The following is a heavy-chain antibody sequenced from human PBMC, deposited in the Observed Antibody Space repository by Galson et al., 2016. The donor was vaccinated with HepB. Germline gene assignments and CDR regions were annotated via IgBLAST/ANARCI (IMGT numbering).Heavy chain of an antibody. J-gene: IGHJ6*02. Sequence: SLRLSCAASGFIVNNNYMNWVRQAPGKGLEWVSVIYSDGSTYYADSVKGRFTISGDNPNNSVFLQMSSLRAEDTALYYCARVDYTDEGINVWGQGTTVTVSS. CDR2: IYSDGST. D-gene: IGHD4-11*01. V-gene: IGHV3-53*01. CDR1: GFIVNNNY. CDR3: ARVDYTDEGINV.